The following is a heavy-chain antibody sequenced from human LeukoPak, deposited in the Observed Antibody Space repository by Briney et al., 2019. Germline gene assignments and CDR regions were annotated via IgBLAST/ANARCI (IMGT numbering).Heavy chain of an antibody. CDR2: ISGSGGST. CDR1: GFTFSSYG. CDR3: AKEDHYDSSGYYYPGYFDY. V-gene: IGHV3-23*01. J-gene: IGHJ4*02. D-gene: IGHD3-22*01. Sequence: GRSLRLSCAASGFTFSSYGMSWVRQAPGKGLEWVSAISGSGGSTYYADSVKGRFTISRDNSKNTLYLQMNSLRAEDTAVYYCAKEDHYDSSGYYYPGYFDYWGQGTLVTVSS.